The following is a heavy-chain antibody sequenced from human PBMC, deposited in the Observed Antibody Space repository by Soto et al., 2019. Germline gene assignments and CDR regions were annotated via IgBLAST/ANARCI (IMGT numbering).Heavy chain of an antibody. J-gene: IGHJ6*03. D-gene: IGHD3-10*01. Sequence: SETLSLTCAVYGGSFSGYYWSWIRQPPGKGLEWIGEINHSGSTNYNPSLKSRVTISVDTSKNQFSLKLSSVTAADTAVYYCARGGTGGSGSYYPRNYSYYYMDVWGKGTTVTVSS. CDR1: GGSFSGYY. CDR3: ARGGTGGSGSYYPRNYSYYYMDV. CDR2: INHSGST. V-gene: IGHV4-34*01.